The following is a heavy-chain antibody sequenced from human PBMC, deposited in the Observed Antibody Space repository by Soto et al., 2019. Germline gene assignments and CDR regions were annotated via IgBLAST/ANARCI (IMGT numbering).Heavy chain of an antibody. D-gene: IGHD3-10*01. CDR1: GFSLSNARMS. CDR3: ARIRGWGWLGPNDY. Sequence: QVTLKESGPVLVKPTETLTLTCTVSGFSLSNARMSVSWIRQPPGKALEWLAHIFSNDAKSYSASLKNRLTISKDTSKSQVVLTMTKMYPVDTAIYYCARIRGWGWLGPNDYWGQGNLVTVSS. V-gene: IGHV2-26*01. CDR2: IFSNDAK. J-gene: IGHJ4*02.